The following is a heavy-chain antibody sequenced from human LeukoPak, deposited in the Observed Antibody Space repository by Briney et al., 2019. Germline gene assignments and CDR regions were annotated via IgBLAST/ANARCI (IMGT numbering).Heavy chain of an antibody. CDR1: GFTFSSYW. J-gene: IGHJ4*02. V-gene: IGHV3-7*01. CDR3: ARDPSSLRDSFDY. CDR2: IKQDGSEK. Sequence: GGSLRLSCAASGFTFSSYWMNWVRQAPGKGLEWVANIKQDGSEKYYVDSVKGRFTISRDNAKNSLYLQMNSLRTEDTAVYYCARDPSSLRDSFDYWGQGTLVSVSS.